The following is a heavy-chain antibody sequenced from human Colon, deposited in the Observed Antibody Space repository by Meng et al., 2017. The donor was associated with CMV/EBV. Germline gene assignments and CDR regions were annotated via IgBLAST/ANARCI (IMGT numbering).Heavy chain of an antibody. CDR2: IKADGSAA. V-gene: IGHV3-7*01. CDR3: FMGHYSGA. J-gene: IGHJ5*02. CDR1: GFTFRNFW. Sequence: GGSLRLSCAASGFTFRNFWMNWVRQAPGKGLEWVANIKADGSAAYYADSVKGRFTISRDNVKDSLYLRMNSLRGDDTAVYYCFMGHYSGAWGQGTRVTVSS. D-gene: IGHD2-21*01.